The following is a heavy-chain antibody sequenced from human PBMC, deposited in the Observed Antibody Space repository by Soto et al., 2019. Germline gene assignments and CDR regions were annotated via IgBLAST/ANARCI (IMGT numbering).Heavy chain of an antibody. CDR2: ISYDGSNK. J-gene: IGHJ4*02. Sequence: ESGGGVVQPGRSLRLSCAASGFTFSNYAMHWVRQAPGKGLEWVAVISYDGSNKYYADSVKGRFTISRDNSKNTLYLQMNSLRAEDTAVYYCARDRGTGTKYYFDYWGQGTLVTVSS. D-gene: IGHD1-1*01. CDR1: GFTFSNYA. V-gene: IGHV3-30-3*01. CDR3: ARDRGTGTKYYFDY.